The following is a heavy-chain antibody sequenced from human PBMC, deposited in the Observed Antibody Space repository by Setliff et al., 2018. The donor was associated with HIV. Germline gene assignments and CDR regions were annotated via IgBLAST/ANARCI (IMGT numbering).Heavy chain of an antibody. CDR2: IYNSGTT. Sequence: SETLSLTCSVSGGSINSYHWSWIRQSPGKGLEWIGYIYNSGTTNYSSSLKSRVTISADPSKNQFSLKLTSVTAADTAVYYCGRRSVTAIASFDSWGQGTLVTVSS. CDR3: GRRSVTAIASFDS. V-gene: IGHV4-4*08. CDR1: GGSINSYH. J-gene: IGHJ4*02. D-gene: IGHD2-21*02.